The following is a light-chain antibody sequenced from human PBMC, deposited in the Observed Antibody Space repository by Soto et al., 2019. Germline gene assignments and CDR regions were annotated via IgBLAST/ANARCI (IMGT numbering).Light chain of an antibody. CDR3: SSYPSSETHVL. CDR2: DVS. V-gene: IGLV2-14*03. Sequence: QSVLTQPASVSGSPGQSITISCTGTSSDVGYYNSVSWYQRHPGRVPKLIIYDVSSRPSGVSSRFSGFKSGNTASLTISGLQAEDEADYYCSSYPSSETHVLFGGGTKLTVL. CDR1: SSDVGYYNS. J-gene: IGLJ2*01.